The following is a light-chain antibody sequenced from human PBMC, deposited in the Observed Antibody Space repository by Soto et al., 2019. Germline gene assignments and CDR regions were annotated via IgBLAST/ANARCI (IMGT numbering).Light chain of an antibody. CDR2: GAS. J-gene: IGKJ2*01. Sequence: DIQMTQSPSSLSASVGDRVTITCRATQSISTYLNWYQQVPGKAPNLLIYGASSLQSGVPSRFSGSGSGTDFTLTISSLQPEDFAVYHCQESYSSPPQYAFGQGTKVEIK. CDR1: QSISTY. CDR3: QESYSSPPQYA. V-gene: IGKV1-39*01.